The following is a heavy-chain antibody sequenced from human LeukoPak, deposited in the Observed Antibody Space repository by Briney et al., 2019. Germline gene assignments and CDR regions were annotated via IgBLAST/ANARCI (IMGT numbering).Heavy chain of an antibody. CDR1: GFTFSSYA. Sequence: GGSLRLSCAAFGFTFSSYAMSWVRQAPGKGLEWVSAISGSGGSTYYADSVKGRFTISRDNSKNTLYLQMTSLRAEDTAVYYCANTYYYDSRGYYYYYGMDVWGQGTTVTVSS. V-gene: IGHV3-23*01. D-gene: IGHD3-22*01. J-gene: IGHJ6*02. CDR3: ANTYYYDSRGYYYYYGMDV. CDR2: ISGSGGST.